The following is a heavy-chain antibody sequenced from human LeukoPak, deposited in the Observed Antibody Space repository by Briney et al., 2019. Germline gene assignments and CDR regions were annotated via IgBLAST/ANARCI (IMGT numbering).Heavy chain of an antibody. J-gene: IGHJ6*02. D-gene: IGHD4-23*01. CDR2: IIPILGIA. CDR3: ARYHYDYGGNSPRRWMDV. V-gene: IGHV1-69*04. CDR1: GGTFSSYA. Sequence: SVKVSCKASGGTFSSYAISWVRQAAGQGLEWMGRIIPILGIANYAQKFQGRVTITADKSTSTAYMELSSLRSEDTAVYYCARYHYDYGGNSPRRWMDVWGQGTTVTVSS.